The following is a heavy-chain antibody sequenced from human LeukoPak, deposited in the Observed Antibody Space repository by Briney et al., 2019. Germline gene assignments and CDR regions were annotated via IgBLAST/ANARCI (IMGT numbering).Heavy chain of an antibody. J-gene: IGHJ4*02. CDR2: IKQDGSEE. CDR1: GFTFSFYW. CDR3: TRDDTVTTRVGFID. D-gene: IGHD4-17*01. V-gene: IGHV3-7*01. Sequence: GGSLRLFCAGSGFTFSFYWMSWVRQAPGKGLEWVANIKQDGSEEYYVDSVKGRFTISRDNTKNSLYLQMNSLRAEDTAVYYCTRDDTVTTRVGFIDWGQGTLVTVSS.